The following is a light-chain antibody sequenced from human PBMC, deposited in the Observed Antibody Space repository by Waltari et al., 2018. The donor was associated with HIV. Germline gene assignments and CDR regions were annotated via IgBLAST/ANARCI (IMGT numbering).Light chain of an antibody. J-gene: IGKJ3*01. CDR1: QSISTS. Sequence: EIVMTQSPATLSVSPGERATLSCRASQSISTSLAWYHQKPGQAPRLLIYSASTRATGIPARFSGSGSGTEFTLTISSLQSEDFAVYYCQQYHNWPFTFGPGTKV. CDR2: SAS. V-gene: IGKV3-15*01. CDR3: QQYHNWPFT.